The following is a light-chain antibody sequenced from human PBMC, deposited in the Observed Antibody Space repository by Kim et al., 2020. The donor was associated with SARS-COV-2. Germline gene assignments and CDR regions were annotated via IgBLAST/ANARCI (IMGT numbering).Light chain of an antibody. Sequence: ASVKLTCTLSSGHSSYAIAWHQQQPEKGPRYLMKLKSDGSHSRGDGIPDRFSGSSSGAERYLTISSLQSDDEADYYCQTWGTGIRVFGGGTKLTVL. CDR2: LKSDGSH. CDR3: QTWGTGIRV. CDR1: SGHSSYA. V-gene: IGLV4-69*01. J-gene: IGLJ3*02.